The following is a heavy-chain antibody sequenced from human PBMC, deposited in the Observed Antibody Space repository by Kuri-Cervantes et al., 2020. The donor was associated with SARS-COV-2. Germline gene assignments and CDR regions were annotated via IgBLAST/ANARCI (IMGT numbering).Heavy chain of an antibody. J-gene: IGHJ4*02. D-gene: IGHD2-21*02. Sequence: GGSLRLSCAASGFTFSSYAMSWVREAPGKGLEWVSSSSSSSSYIYYADSVKGRFTISRDNAKNSLYLQMNSLRAEDTAVYYCARDGDSYIPVLDYWGQGTLVTVSS. CDR1: GFTFSSYA. CDR3: ARDGDSYIPVLDY. V-gene: IGHV3-21*01. CDR2: SSSSSSYI.